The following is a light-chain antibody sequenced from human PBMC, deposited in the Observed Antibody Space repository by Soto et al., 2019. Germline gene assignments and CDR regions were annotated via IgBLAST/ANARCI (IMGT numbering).Light chain of an antibody. CDR2: GAS. CDR1: QSLSSSY. CDR3: QQHANSQT. Sequence: EIVLTQSPGTLSLSPGERATLSCRASQSLSSSYLAWYQQKPGQAPRLLIYGASSRASGIPDRFSGGGSGTDFTLTIRRLEPEDFAVYYCQQHANSQTFGQGTKVDIK. J-gene: IGKJ1*01. V-gene: IGKV3-20*01.